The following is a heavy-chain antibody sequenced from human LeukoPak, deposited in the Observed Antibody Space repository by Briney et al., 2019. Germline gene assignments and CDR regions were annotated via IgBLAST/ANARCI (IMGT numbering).Heavy chain of an antibody. CDR2: ISYSGST. CDR1: GGSFSGYY. CDR3: ARHGRKFCSSTSCSHYFDY. Sequence: SETLSLTCAVYGGSFSGYYWSWIRQPPGKGLEWIGYISYSGSTNYNPSLKRRVTISVDTSKNQFSLQLSSVTAADTAVYYCARHGRKFCSSTSCSHYFDYWGQGTLVAVSS. J-gene: IGHJ4*02. V-gene: IGHV4-59*08. D-gene: IGHD2-2*01.